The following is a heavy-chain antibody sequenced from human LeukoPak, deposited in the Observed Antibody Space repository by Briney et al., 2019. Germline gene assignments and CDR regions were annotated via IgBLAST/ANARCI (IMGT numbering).Heavy chain of an antibody. CDR1: GGSISSGGYY. J-gene: IGHJ3*02. CDR2: IYHSGST. Sequence: SETLSLTCTVSGGSISSGGYYWSWIRQPPGKGLEWIGYIYHSGSTYYNPSLKSRVTISVDRSKNQFSLKLSSVTAADTAVYYCARDYYGSGSAQGKDAFDIWGQGTMVTVSS. D-gene: IGHD3-10*01. CDR3: ARDYYGSGSAQGKDAFDI. V-gene: IGHV4-30-2*01.